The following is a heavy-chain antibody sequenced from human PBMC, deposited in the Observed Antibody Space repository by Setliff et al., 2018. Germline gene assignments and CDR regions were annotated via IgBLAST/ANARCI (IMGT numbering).Heavy chain of an antibody. J-gene: IGHJ5*02. CDR1: GITFKNAW. V-gene: IGHV3-15*01. CDR2: IKSSTEGATS. CDR3: ATGPRDSRNYLTWLNP. Sequence: PGGSLRLSCPVSGITFKNAWMTWVRQAPGKGPEWVGRIKSSTEGATSDYGAPAKGRFTISRDDSKNMVFLQMNNLRTEDTGFYYCATGPRDSRNYLTWLNPWGQGTLVTV. D-gene: IGHD4-4*01.